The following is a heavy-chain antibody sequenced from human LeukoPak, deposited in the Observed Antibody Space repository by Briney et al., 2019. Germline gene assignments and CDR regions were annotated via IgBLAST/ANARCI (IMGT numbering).Heavy chain of an antibody. D-gene: IGHD3-3*01. J-gene: IGHJ3*02. Sequence: SETLSLTCTVSGGSISSSSYYWGWIRQPPGKGLEWIGSIYYSGSTYYNPSLKSRVTISVDTSKNQFSLKLSSVTAADTAVYYCASVGYDFWSGYFPHDAFDIWGQGTMVTVSS. CDR2: IYYSGST. V-gene: IGHV4-39*01. CDR3: ASVGYDFWSGYFPHDAFDI. CDR1: GGSISSSSYY.